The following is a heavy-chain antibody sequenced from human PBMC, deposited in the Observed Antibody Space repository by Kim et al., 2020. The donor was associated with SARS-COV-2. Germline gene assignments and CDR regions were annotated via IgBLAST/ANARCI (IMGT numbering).Heavy chain of an antibody. V-gene: IGHV3-30*01. D-gene: IGHD3-3*01. CDR2: K. J-gene: IGHJ4*02. CDR3: ARGYDKYYFDY. Sequence: KYYADSVKGRFTISRDNSKNTLYLQMNSLRAEDTAVYYCARGYDKYYFDYWGQGTLVTVSS.